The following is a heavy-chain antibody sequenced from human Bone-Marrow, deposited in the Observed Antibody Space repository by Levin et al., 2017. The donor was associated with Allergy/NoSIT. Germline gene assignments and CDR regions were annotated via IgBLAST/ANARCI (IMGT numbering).Heavy chain of an antibody. D-gene: IGHD4-17*01. CDR1: GFNFSSYW. V-gene: IGHV3-74*01. CDR3: ARDRVTTNWYFDL. J-gene: IGHJ2*01. CDR2: INRDGSST. Sequence: GGSRRISCSASGFNFSSYWMHWVRQAPGKGRVGVSRINRDGSSTSYADSVKGRFTISRDNAKNTLYLHMNSLRAEDTSVYYCARDRVTTNWYFDLWSRGTLVTVSS.